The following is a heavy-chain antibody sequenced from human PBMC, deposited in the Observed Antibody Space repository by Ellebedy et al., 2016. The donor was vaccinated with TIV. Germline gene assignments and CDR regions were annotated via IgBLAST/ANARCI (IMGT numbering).Heavy chain of an antibody. CDR2: IYYSGST. Sequence: GSLRLSCTVSGGSISSSSYYWGWIRQPPGKGLEWIGSIYYSGSTYYNPSLKSRVTISVDTSKNQFSPKLSSVTAADTAVYYCASPKGPIRFLEGRYYYGMDVWGQGTTVTVSS. CDR1: GGSISSSSYY. V-gene: IGHV4-39*01. J-gene: IGHJ6*02. D-gene: IGHD3-3*01. CDR3: ASPKGPIRFLEGRYYYGMDV.